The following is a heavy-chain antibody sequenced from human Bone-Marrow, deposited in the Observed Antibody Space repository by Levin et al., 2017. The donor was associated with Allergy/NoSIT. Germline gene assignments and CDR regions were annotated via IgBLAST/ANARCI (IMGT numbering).Heavy chain of an antibody. J-gene: IGHJ4*02. Sequence: ASVKVSCKVSGYRFTEVAMHWVRQAPGKGLEWLGSFDPENGESIYAENLQGRVTMTEDSSTDTAYVELSGLRSEDTAVYYCAADTHRFGFGRRFVDSIVLDNWGQGTLVTVSS. D-gene: IGHD5-12*01. CDR1: GYRFTEVA. CDR3: AADTHRFGFGRRFVDSIVLDN. V-gene: IGHV1-24*01. CDR2: FDPENGES.